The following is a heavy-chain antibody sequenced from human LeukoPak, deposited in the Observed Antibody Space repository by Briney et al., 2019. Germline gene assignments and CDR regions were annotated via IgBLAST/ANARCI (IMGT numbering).Heavy chain of an antibody. J-gene: IGHJ4*02. Sequence: ASVPVSCQASGYTFTSYVIRWLRQAPGQGLAWMGWISAYNGNTNYAQKLQGRVTMSTATSTSTAYMELRSLRSDDTAVYYCARVPVLLWFGEPHSYFDYWGQGTLVTVSS. CDR3: ARVPVLLWFGEPHSYFDY. CDR2: ISAYNGNT. V-gene: IGHV1-18*04. D-gene: IGHD3-10*01. CDR1: GYTFTSYV.